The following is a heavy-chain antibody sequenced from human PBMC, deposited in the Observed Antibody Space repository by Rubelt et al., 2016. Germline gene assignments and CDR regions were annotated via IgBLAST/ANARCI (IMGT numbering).Heavy chain of an antibody. V-gene: IGHV2-5*02. Sequence: QITLKESGPTLVKPTQTLTLTCTFSGFSLSTSGVGVGWIRQPPGEALEWLALIYWDDDKRYSPSLKGRLTISKDTSKNQVVLTMTNMDPVDTATHYCACGVWSGYDTDGAFDPWGEGTLVTVSS. CDR2: IYWDDDK. J-gene: IGHJ5*02. CDR3: ACGVWSGYDTDGAFDP. CDR1: GFSLSTSGVG. D-gene: IGHD3-3*01.